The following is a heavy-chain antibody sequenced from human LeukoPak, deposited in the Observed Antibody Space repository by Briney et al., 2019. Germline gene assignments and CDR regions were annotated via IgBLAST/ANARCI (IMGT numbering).Heavy chain of an antibody. Sequence: GGSLRLSCAASGFTSSSYAMHWVRQPPGKGLEWVAVTSYDGSNKYYADSVKGRFTISRDNSKNTLYLQMNSLRAEDTAVYYCARDHSLEYGNWFDPWGQGILVTVSS. CDR1: GFTSSSYA. J-gene: IGHJ5*02. D-gene: IGHD3-3*01. CDR3: ARDHSLEYGNWFDP. CDR2: TSYDGSNK. V-gene: IGHV3-30-3*01.